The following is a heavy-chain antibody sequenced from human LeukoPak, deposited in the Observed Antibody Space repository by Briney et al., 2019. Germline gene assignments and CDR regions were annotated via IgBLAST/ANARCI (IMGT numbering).Heavy chain of an antibody. CDR1: GGSISSRY. Sequence: AETLSLTCTLSGGSISSRYWSWIRQPPGKGLEWIGSIYYGGGTNYNPSLQGRVSISVDTSKIQFSLKLSSVTAADTAVYYCARWQYTISSGWFDPWGQGTLVTVSS. J-gene: IGHJ5*02. D-gene: IGHD6-6*01. V-gene: IGHV4-59*08. CDR3: ARWQYTISSGWFDP. CDR2: IYYGGGT.